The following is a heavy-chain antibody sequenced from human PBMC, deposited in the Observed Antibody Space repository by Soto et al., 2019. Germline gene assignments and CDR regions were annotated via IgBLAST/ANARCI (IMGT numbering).Heavy chain of an antibody. CDR3: ASLLEPDAFDI. J-gene: IGHJ3*02. D-gene: IGHD1-1*01. Sequence: GGSLKLSKTNSGFTFSSYWMHWVRQAPGKGLVWVSRINSDGSSTSYADSVKGRFTISRDNAKNTLYLQMNSLRAEDTAVYYCASLLEPDAFDIWGQGTMVTVSS. CDR2: INSDGSST. CDR1: GFTFSSYW. V-gene: IGHV3-74*01.